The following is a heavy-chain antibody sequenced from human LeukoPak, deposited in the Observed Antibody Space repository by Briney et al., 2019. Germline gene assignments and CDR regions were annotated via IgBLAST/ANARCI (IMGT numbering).Heavy chain of an antibody. CDR1: GYTFTSYG. Sequence: GASVKVSCKAPGYTFTSYGISWVRQAPGQGLEWMGWISAYNGNTNYAQNLQGRVTMTTDTSTSTAYMELRSLRSDDTAVYYCARGLARKGGIAAVWVWFDPWGQGTLVTVSS. CDR3: ARGLARKGGIAAVWVWFDP. V-gene: IGHV1-18*01. CDR2: ISAYNGNT. J-gene: IGHJ5*02. D-gene: IGHD6-13*01.